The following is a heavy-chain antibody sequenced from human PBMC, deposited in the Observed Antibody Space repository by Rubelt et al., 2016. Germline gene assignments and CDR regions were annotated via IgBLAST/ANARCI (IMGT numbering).Heavy chain of an antibody. CDR1: GFTFSSYA. Sequence: EVQLVESGGGLVQPGGSLRLSCAASGFTFSSYAMSWVRQAPGKGLEWVSGISGSGGSTYYADSVKGRFTISRDNSKNTLYLQMNSLRAEDTAVYYWAKQHDSSIACDYWGQGTLVTVSS. CDR2: ISGSGGST. V-gene: IGHV3-23*04. D-gene: IGHD3-22*01. CDR3: AKQHDSSIACDY. J-gene: IGHJ4*02.